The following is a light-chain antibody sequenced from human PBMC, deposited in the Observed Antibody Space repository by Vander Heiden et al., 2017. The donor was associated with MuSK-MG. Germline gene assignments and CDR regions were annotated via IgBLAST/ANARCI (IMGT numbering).Light chain of an antibody. CDR2: GAS. CDR1: QSVSSN. CDR3: QQDNNWYT. V-gene: IGKV3-15*01. J-gene: IGKJ2*01. Sequence: EIVMTQSPATLSVSPGERATLSCRASQSVSSNLAWYQQKPGQAPRLLIYGASTRANGIPDRFSGSGSGTEFTLTSSSRQSDDFAVYYWQQDNNWYTFGQGTKLEIK.